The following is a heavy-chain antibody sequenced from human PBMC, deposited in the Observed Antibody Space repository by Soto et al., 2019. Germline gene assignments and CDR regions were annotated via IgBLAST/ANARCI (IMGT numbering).Heavy chain of an antibody. CDR3: AISWIQLWLGYFQH. J-gene: IGHJ1*01. V-gene: IGHV1-3*01. CDR2: INAGNGNT. CDR1: GYTFTSYA. Sequence: QVQLVQSGAEVKKPGASVKVSCKASGYTFTSYAMHWVRQAPGQRLEWMGWINAGNGNTKYSQKFQGRVTITRYTSASTAYMELSSLRSEDTAVYYCAISWIQLWLGYFQHWGQGTLVTVSS. D-gene: IGHD5-18*01.